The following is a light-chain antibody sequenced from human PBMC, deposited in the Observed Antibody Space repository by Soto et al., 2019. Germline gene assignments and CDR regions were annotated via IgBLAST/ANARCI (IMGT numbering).Light chain of an antibody. Sequence: DIQLTQSPSFLSASVGDRVTVSCRASQDISTSLAWFQQKAGKAPHLLVYQASTLQDGVPSRFRGSGSGTYFTLTINNLQAEDFATYYCKHIRTYPFSFGPGTKLDIK. J-gene: IGKJ2*03. CDR1: QDISTS. V-gene: IGKV1-9*01. CDR2: QAS. CDR3: KHIRTYPFS.